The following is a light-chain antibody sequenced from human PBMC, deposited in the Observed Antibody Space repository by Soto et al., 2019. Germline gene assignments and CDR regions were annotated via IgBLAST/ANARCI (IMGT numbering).Light chain of an antibody. J-gene: IGKJ2*02. Sequence: DIVMTQSPLSLPVTPGEPASISCRSSQSLLHSNGYNYLDWYLQKPGQSPQLLIYLGSNRASGVPERFSGSGSGTYFTLKISRVEAEDVGVYYCLQALQTPWTFGQGTKLEIK. V-gene: IGKV2-28*01. CDR2: LGS. CDR1: QSLLHSNGYNY. CDR3: LQALQTPWT.